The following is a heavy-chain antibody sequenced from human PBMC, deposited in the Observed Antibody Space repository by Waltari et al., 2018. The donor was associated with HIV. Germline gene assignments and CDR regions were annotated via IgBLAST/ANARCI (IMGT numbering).Heavy chain of an antibody. J-gene: IGHJ4*02. V-gene: IGHV3-48*03. D-gene: IGHD1-26*01. Sequence: EVQVVESGGGLVQPGGSLRLSCAASGFTFSTYEMNWVRQAPGKGLEWVSYISSSGSTIYYADSVKGPFTISRDNAKNSLYLQMNSLRAEDTAVYFCARDGSSYYGLDYWGRGTLVTVSS. CDR2: ISSSGSTI. CDR3: ARDGSSYYGLDY. CDR1: GFTFSTYE.